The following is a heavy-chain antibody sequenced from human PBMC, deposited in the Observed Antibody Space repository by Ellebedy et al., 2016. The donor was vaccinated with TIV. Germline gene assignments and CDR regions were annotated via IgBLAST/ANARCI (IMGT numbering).Heavy chain of an antibody. CDR3: AALQWLAPAWYFDL. CDR2: IYYSGST. Sequence: MPSETLSLTCTVSGGSITSYSWSWIRQPPGKGLEWIGYIYYSGSTNYNPSLKSRVTISVDTSKNQFSLNLGSVTAADTAVYYCAALQWLAPAWYFDLWGRGTLVTVSS. J-gene: IGHJ2*01. D-gene: IGHD6-19*01. CDR1: GGSITSYS. V-gene: IGHV4-59*08.